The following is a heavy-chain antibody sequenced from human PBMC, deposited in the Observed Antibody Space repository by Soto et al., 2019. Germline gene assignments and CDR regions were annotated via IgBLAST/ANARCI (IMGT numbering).Heavy chain of an antibody. CDR1: GFTFSSYG. CDR2: ISYDGSNK. Sequence: LRLSCAASGFTFSSYGMHWVRQAPGKGLEWVAVISYDGSNKYYADSVKGRFTISRDNSKNTLYLQMNSLRAEDTAVYYCAKGATVTTIDYWGQGTLVTVSS. J-gene: IGHJ4*02. CDR3: AKGATVTTIDY. V-gene: IGHV3-30*18. D-gene: IGHD4-17*01.